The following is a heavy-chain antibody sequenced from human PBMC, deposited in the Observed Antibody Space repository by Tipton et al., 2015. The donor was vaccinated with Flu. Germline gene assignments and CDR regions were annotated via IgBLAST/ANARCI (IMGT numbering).Heavy chain of an antibody. Sequence: RSLRLSCAASGFSFSRYVMHWVRQAPGKGLEWVATVWYDGSKKYYTESVKGKFSISRDNSKNTMYLQMNSLRVEDTAVYYCAKDQETTGWYSPYYHYCLDVWGQGTTVIVSS. CDR2: VWYDGSKK. CDR1: GFSFSRYV. V-gene: IGHV3-33*06. CDR3: AKDQETTGWYSPYYHYCLDV. J-gene: IGHJ6*02. D-gene: IGHD6-19*01.